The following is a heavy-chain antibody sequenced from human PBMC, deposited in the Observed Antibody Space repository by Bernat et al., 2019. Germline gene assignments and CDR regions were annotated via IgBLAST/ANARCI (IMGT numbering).Heavy chain of an antibody. CDR1: GGSIRSDSYY. J-gene: IGHJ4*02. CDR2: IYYRGNT. V-gene: IGHV4-39*01. CDR3: VGQRGGGYSGFFDY. Sequence: QLQLQESGPRLVKPSETLFLTCTVSGGSIRSDSYYWGWIRQPPGKGLEWIGSIYYRGNTYYNPSLRSRVTISVDTSKNQFSLELKSVTAADTTVYYCVGQRGGGYSGFFDYWGQGALVTVSS. D-gene: IGHD1-26*01.